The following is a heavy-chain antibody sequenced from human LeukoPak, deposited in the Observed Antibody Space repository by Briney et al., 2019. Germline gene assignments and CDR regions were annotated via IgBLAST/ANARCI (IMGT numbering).Heavy chain of an antibody. Sequence: SETLSLTCTVSGGSISSYYWSWIRQPPGKGLEWIGYIYYSGSTNYNPSLKSRVTISVDTSKNQFSLKLSSVTAADTAVYYCARVSASSSSKGLYYYYMDVWGKGTTVTVSS. V-gene: IGHV4-59*01. CDR2: IYYSGST. CDR3: ARVSASSSSKGLYYYYMDV. D-gene: IGHD6-6*01. J-gene: IGHJ6*03. CDR1: GGSISSYY.